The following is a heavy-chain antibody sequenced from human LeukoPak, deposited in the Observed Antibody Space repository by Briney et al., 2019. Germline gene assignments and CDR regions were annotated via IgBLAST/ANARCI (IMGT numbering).Heavy chain of an antibody. CDR3: ARRSPARRGYYGSGSYRY. CDR2: MNHSGST. J-gene: IGHJ4*02. D-gene: IGHD3-10*01. CDR1: GGSFSGYY. V-gene: IGHV4-34*01. Sequence: SETLSLTCAVYGGSFSGYYWSWIRQPPGKGLEWIGEMNHSGSTNYNPSLKSRVTISVDTSKNQFSLKLSSVTAADTAVYYCARRSPARRGYYGSGSYRYWGQGTLVTVSS.